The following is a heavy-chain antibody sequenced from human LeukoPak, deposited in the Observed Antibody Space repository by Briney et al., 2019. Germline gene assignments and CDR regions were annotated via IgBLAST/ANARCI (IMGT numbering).Heavy chain of an antibody. Sequence: GGSLRLSCAASGFTFSSYEMNWVRQAPGKGLEWVSYISSSGSTIYYADSVKGRFTISRDNAKNSLYLQMNSLRAEDTAVYYCARAGRRFGELELKRWFDPWGQGTLVTVSS. CDR3: ARAGRRFGELELKRWFDP. CDR2: ISSSGSTI. V-gene: IGHV3-48*03. CDR1: GFTFSSYE. J-gene: IGHJ5*02. D-gene: IGHD3-10*01.